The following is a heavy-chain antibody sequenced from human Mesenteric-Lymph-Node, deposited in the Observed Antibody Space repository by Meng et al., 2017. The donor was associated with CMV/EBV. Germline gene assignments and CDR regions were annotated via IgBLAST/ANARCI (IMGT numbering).Heavy chain of an antibody. CDR2: IKQDGSEK. D-gene: IGHD2-2*02. CDR3: ATYCSSSSCYRGGEFDY. CDR1: GFTFSSYW. V-gene: IGHV3-7*03. Sequence: GESLKISCAASGFTFSSYWMSWVRQAPGKGLEWVANIKQDGSEKYYVDSVKGRFTISRDNANNSLYLQMNSLRAEDTAVYYCATYCSSSSCYRGGEFDYWGQGTLVTVSS. J-gene: IGHJ4*02.